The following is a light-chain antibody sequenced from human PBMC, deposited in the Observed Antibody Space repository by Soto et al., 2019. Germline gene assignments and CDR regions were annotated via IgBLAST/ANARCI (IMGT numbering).Light chain of an antibody. CDR1: QDISRW. CDR2: TTS. J-gene: IGKJ2*01. Sequence: DIQMTQSPSAVSSSVGDRVTISCRASQDISRWLVWYQQTPGKAPNVLIYTTSSLQSGVPSRISGSASGTDFTLTLSRLQPEDFATYYCQQCYSFPYTFGQGTKVDIK. V-gene: IGKV1D-12*01. CDR3: QQCYSFPYT.